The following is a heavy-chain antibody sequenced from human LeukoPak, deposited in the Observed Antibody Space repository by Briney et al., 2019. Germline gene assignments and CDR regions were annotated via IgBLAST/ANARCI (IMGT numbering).Heavy chain of an antibody. CDR3: AREEGEYSSSWQIDY. V-gene: IGHV3-21*01. D-gene: IGHD6-13*01. Sequence: GGSLRLSCAASGFTLSSYSMNWVRQAPGKGLEWVSSISSSSSYIYYADSVKGRFTISRDNAKNSLYLQMNSLRAEDTAVYYCAREEGEYSSSWQIDYWGQGTLVTVSS. CDR1: GFTLSSYS. J-gene: IGHJ4*02. CDR2: ISSSSSYI.